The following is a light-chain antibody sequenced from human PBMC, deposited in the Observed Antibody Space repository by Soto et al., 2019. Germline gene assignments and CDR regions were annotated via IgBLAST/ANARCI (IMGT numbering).Light chain of an antibody. Sequence: EFVLTQSPGTLSLSPGERATLSCRASQSVSSNYLAWYQQKPGQAPKVLIYRASSRATGIPDRFSGSGSGTDFTLTISRLEPEDFAVYYCQQYGSSPLTFGGGTKVDI. V-gene: IGKV3-20*01. CDR1: QSVSSNY. J-gene: IGKJ4*01. CDR3: QQYGSSPLT. CDR2: RAS.